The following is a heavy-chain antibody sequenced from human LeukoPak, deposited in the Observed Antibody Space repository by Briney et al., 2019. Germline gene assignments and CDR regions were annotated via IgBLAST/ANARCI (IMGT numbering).Heavy chain of an antibody. CDR1: GGSISSSSYY. V-gene: IGHV4-39*01. CDR2: MYYSGNT. CDR3: GRCSSGSYNWFDH. Sequence: SETLSLTCTVSGGSISSSSYYWAWIRQPPGKGLEWIGSMYYSGNTYYNPSLKSRVTISADTSKNQFSMKLSSVTAADTAVYYCGRCSSGSYNWFDHWGQGTMVTVSS. J-gene: IGHJ5*02. D-gene: IGHD1-26*01.